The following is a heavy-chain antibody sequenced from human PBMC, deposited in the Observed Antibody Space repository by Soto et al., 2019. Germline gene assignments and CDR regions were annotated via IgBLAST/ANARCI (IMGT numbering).Heavy chain of an antibody. D-gene: IGHD5-12*01. CDR1: GGTFGNSA. Sequence: QVQLVQSGAEVKKPGSSVTVSCKASGGTFGNSAISWVRQAPGQGLEWMGGIIPIFPTPAYAQKFQGRVTINADESTSTAYMELTSLRSEATAVYYCARDKDRLQFGGNYYAMDVWGQGTTVTVSS. V-gene: IGHV1-69*12. CDR3: ARDKDRLQFGGNYYAMDV. J-gene: IGHJ6*02. CDR2: IIPIFPTP.